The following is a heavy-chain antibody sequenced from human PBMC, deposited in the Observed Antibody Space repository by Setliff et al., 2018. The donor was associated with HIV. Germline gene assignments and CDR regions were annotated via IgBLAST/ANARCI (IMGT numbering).Heavy chain of an antibody. D-gene: IGHD2-15*01. CDR2: INPNSGGT. CDR1: GFSFNAFY. V-gene: IGHV1-2*04. Sequence: ASVKVSCKASGFSFNAFYMHWVRQAPGQGLEYMGWINPNSGGTNYAQKFQGWVTMTSDSSISTAYMELSRLKSDDTAVYYCARVEGYRDGVSCYSDYYGMDVWGQGTTVTVSS. CDR3: ARVEGYRDGVSCYSDYYGMDV. J-gene: IGHJ6*02.